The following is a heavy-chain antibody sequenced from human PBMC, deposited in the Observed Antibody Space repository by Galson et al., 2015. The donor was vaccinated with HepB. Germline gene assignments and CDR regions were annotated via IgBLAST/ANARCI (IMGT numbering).Heavy chain of an antibody. CDR3: TTDLYRGGAFDI. V-gene: IGHV3-15*01. Sequence: SLRLSCAASGFTFSNAWMSWVRQAPGKGLEWVGRIKSKTDGGTTDYAAPVKGRFTISRDDSKNTLYLQMNSLKTEDTAVYYCTTDLYRGGAFDIWGQGTMVTVSS. J-gene: IGHJ3*02. D-gene: IGHD3-10*01. CDR1: GFTFSNAW. CDR2: IKSKTDGGTT.